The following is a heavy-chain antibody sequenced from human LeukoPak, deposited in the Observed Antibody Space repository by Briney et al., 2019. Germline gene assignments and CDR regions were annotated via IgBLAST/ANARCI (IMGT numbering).Heavy chain of an antibody. D-gene: IGHD2-2*02. V-gene: IGHV3-9*01. Sequence: GRSLRLSCAASGFTFDDYAMHWVRQAPGKGLEWVSGISWNSGSIGYADSVKGRFTISRDNSKNTLFLQMNSLRAEDTAVYYCATIVVVPAAISPPFDYWGQGTLVTVSS. CDR1: GFTFDDYA. CDR2: ISWNSGSI. J-gene: IGHJ4*02. CDR3: ATIVVVPAAISPPFDY.